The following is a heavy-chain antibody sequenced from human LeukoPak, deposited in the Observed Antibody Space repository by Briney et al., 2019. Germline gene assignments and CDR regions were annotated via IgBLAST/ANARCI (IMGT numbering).Heavy chain of an antibody. D-gene: IGHD1-26*01. J-gene: IGHJ4*02. CDR1: GYTFTSYG. CDR2: VSTYNGNT. Sequence: ASVKVSCKASGYTFTSYGISWVRQAPGQGLEWMGWVSTYNGNTKYAQNLQGRVTTTTDTSTSTAYMELSSLRSEDTAVYYCARVSSVGATGPRYYFDYWGQGTLVTVSS. V-gene: IGHV1-18*01. CDR3: ARVSSVGATGPRYYFDY.